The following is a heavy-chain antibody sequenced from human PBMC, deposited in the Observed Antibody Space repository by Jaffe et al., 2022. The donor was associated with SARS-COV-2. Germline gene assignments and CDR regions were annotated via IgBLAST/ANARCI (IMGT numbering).Heavy chain of an antibody. CDR2: IWYDGSNK. CDR1: GFTFSSYG. CDR3: ARGLDGYNYLSGLAAFDI. Sequence: QVQLVESGGGVVQPGRSLRLSCAASGFTFSSYGMHWVRQAPGKGLEWVAVIWYDGSNKYYADSVKGRFTISRDNSKNTLYLQMNSLRAEDTAVYYCARGLDGYNYLSGLAAFDIWGQGTMVTVSS. D-gene: IGHD5-12*01. J-gene: IGHJ3*02. V-gene: IGHV3-33*01.